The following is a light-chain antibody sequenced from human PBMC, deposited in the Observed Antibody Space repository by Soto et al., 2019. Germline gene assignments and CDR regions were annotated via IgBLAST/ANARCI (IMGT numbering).Light chain of an antibody. Sequence: QSALTQPASVSGYPGQSITISCTGTSSDVGGYNYVSWYQQHPGKAPKLLIYEVRHRPSGISNRFSGSKSGNTASLTISGLQAEDEADFYCTSYTSSSTYVFGTGTKVTVL. V-gene: IGLV2-14*01. J-gene: IGLJ1*01. CDR1: SSDVGGYNY. CDR2: EVR. CDR3: TSYTSSSTYV.